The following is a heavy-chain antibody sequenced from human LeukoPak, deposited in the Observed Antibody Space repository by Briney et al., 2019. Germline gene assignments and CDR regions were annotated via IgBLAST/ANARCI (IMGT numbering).Heavy chain of an antibody. Sequence: GGSLRLSCTASGFPFSSYHMNWVRQAPGKGLEWTSYISSSGSAIYYADSVKGRFTISRDNAKNSLYLQMNSLRAEDTAVYYCARGNLAMDVWGQGTTVTVSS. V-gene: IGHV3-48*03. CDR3: ARGNLAMDV. CDR2: ISSSGSAI. D-gene: IGHD3-16*01. J-gene: IGHJ6*02. CDR1: GFPFSSYH.